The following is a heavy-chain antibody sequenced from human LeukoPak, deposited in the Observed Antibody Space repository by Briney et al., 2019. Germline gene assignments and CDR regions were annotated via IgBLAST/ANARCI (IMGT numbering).Heavy chain of an antibody. V-gene: IGHV3-7*01. J-gene: IGHJ4*02. D-gene: IGHD2-15*01. Sequence: GGSLRLSCAASGFAFSDFWMSWVRQAPGKGLEWVANIRHDGNAKNYVPFVRGRFTISRDNAKNSLYLQMNSLTVEDTAVYYCATSHDSAGNDWGQGTLVTVSS. CDR2: IRHDGNAK. CDR1: GFAFSDFW. CDR3: ATSHDSAGND.